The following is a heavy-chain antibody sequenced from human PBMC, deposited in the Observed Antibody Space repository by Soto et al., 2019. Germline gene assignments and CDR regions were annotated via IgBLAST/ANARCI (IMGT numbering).Heavy chain of an antibody. CDR1: GGTFSSYA. D-gene: IGHD3-22*01. CDR2: INAGNGNT. CDR3: ARDRKDYYDSSGYYYVNWFDP. J-gene: IGHJ5*02. V-gene: IGHV1-3*01. Sequence: GASVKVSCKASGGTFSSYAMHWVRQAPGQRLEWMGWINAGNGNTKYSQKFQGRVTITRDTSASTAYMELSSLRSEDTAVYYCARDRKDYYDSSGYYYVNWFDPWGQGTLVTVSS.